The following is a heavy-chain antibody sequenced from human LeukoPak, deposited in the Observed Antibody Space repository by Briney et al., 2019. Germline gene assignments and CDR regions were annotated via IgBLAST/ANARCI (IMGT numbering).Heavy chain of an antibody. CDR3: ASPYGSGSRVDY. J-gene: IGHJ4*02. V-gene: IGHV4-39*01. D-gene: IGHD3-10*01. CDR1: GGSISSSSYY. CDR2: IYYSGST. Sequence: PSETLSLTCTVSGGSISSSSYYWGWIRQPPGKGLEWIGSIYYSGSTYYNPSLKSRVTISVDTSKNQFSLKLSSVTAADTAVYYCASPYGSGSRVDYWGQGTLVTVSS.